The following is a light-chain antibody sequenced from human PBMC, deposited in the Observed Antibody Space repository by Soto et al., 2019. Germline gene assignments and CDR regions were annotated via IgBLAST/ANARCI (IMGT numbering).Light chain of an antibody. CDR2: GNS. CDR3: QSYDSSLSAHV. J-gene: IGLJ1*01. Sequence: QSVLTQPPSVSGAPGQRVTISCTGGDSNIGAGYDVHWYHHLPGTAPKLLIYGNSNRPSGVPDRFSGSKSGTSASLAITGLQAEDEADYYCQSYDSSLSAHVFGTGTKLTVL. CDR1: DSNIGAGYD. V-gene: IGLV1-40*01.